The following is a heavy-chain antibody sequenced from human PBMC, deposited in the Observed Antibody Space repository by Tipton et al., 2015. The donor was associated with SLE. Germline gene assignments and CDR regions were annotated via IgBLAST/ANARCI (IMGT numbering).Heavy chain of an antibody. Sequence: TLSLTCTVSGGSISSSSYYWGWLRQPPGKGLEWIGSIYYSGSTYYNPSLKSRVTISVDTSKNQFSLKLSSVTAADTAVYYCARAFPYRTLDYWGQGTLVTVSS. V-gene: IGHV4-39*07. J-gene: IGHJ4*02. CDR3: ARAFPYRTLDY. CDR2: IYYSGST. CDR1: GGSISSSSYY. D-gene: IGHD2-21*01.